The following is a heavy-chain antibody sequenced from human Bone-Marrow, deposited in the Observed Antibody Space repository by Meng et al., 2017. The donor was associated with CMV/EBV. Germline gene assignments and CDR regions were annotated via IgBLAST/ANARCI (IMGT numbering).Heavy chain of an antibody. Sequence: QGQVVESGAELRKPGASVKVSCKASGATFTDYYMHWGQKAPGQGLEWMGCINPNSGDTNYAQKFQGRVTMTRDTSISTAYMELSRLRSDDTAVYYCTRDAHLTTVTPNWFDPWGQGTLVTVSS. CDR3: TRDAHLTTVTPNWFDP. CDR1: GATFTDYY. J-gene: IGHJ5*02. CDR2: INPNSGDT. D-gene: IGHD4-17*01. V-gene: IGHV1-2*02.